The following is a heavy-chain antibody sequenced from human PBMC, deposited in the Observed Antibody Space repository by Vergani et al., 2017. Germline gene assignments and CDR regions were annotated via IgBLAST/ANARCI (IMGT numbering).Heavy chain of an antibody. CDR2: IHHSGAT. V-gene: IGHV4-59*01. CDR3: ARDTFHFDSENYDDVFDS. CDR1: GGSITNNF. Sequence: QVQLQESGPGLVKPSETLSLTCTVSGGSITNNFWSWIRRPPGKGLEWIGYIHHSGATNSKSSLRSRVSISIDTSKSSFSLRLSSVTTADTAMYYCARDTFHFDSENYDDVFDSWGQGTIVIVSS. J-gene: IGHJ3*02. D-gene: IGHD3-16*01.